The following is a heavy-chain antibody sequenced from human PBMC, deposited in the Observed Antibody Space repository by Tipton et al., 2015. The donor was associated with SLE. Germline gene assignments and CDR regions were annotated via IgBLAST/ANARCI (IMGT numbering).Heavy chain of an antibody. V-gene: IGHV4-39*07. CDR1: GGSISSSHYY. CDR3: AGTNYDVLTGYHRVDTFAI. CDR2: IYSSGGT. D-gene: IGHD3-9*01. J-gene: IGHJ3*02. Sequence: TLSLTCTVSGGSISSSHYYWGWIRQPPGKGLEWLGSIYSSGGTHYNPSLKSRVTISVDTSKNQFSLELSSVTAADTAVYYCAGTNYDVLTGYHRVDTFAIWGQGTMVTVSS.